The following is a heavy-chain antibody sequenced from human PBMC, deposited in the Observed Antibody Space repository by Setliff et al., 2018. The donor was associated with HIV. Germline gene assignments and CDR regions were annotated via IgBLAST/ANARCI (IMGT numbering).Heavy chain of an antibody. CDR2: ISAYSGNT. CDR1: GYTFTSYG. Sequence: VSVKVSCKASGYTFTSYGISWVRQAPGQGLEWMGWISAYSGNTNYAQKLQGRVTMTTDTSTSTAYMELRSLRSDDTAVYYCARDPLKYYGSGSYYIPFDYWGQGTLVTVSS. D-gene: IGHD3-10*01. CDR3: ARDPLKYYGSGSYYIPFDY. J-gene: IGHJ4*02. V-gene: IGHV1-18*01.